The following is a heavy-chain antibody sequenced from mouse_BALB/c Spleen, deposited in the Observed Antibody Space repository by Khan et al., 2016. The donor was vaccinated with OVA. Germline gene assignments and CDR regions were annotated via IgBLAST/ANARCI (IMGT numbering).Heavy chain of an antibody. V-gene: IGHV1-77*01. D-gene: IGHD1-1*01. Sequence: QVQLQQSGPELMKPGASVKMSCKASGYIFIDYAISWVKQRTGQGLEWIGEIYPGSGRTYYNERFKGKATLTADKSSNTDYMQLSSLTSEDSAVYYCSRFYVVAWVAYWVQGTPVTVSS. CDR3: SRFYVVAWVAY. J-gene: IGHJ3*01. CDR2: IYPGSGRT. CDR1: GYIFIDYA.